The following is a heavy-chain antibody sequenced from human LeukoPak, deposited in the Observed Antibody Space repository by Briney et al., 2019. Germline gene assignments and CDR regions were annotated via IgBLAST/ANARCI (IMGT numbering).Heavy chain of an antibody. D-gene: IGHD5-18*01. J-gene: IGHJ4*02. CDR2: IYSGGST. CDR1: GFTVSSNY. V-gene: IGHV3-53*01. CDR3: ARDPNYSYGFFY. Sequence: GGSLRLSCAAPGFTVSSNYMSWVRQAPRKGLEWVSVIYSGGSTYYADSVKGRFTISRDNSKNTLYLQMNSLRAEDTAVYYCARDPNYSYGFFYWGQGTLVTVSS.